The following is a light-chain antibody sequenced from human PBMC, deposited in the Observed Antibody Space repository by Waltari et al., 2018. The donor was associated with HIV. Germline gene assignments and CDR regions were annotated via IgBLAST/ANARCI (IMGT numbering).Light chain of an antibody. Sequence: QSALTQPASVSGFPGPSITISCTGTSSDVGGDNYVSWYQQHPGKPPNPLIYDVSKRPSGVSNRFSGSKSGNTASLTISGLQAEDEADYYCCSYAGSNTYLFGTGTEVTVL. CDR2: DVS. CDR3: CSYAGSNTYL. CDR1: SSDVGGDNY. J-gene: IGLJ1*01. V-gene: IGLV2-23*02.